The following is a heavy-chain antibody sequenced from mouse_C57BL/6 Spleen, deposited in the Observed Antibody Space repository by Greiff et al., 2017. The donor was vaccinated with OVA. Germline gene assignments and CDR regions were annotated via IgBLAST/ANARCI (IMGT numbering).Heavy chain of an antibody. D-gene: IGHD1-1*02. V-gene: IGHV5-4*01. CDR3: ARVGGWRLYWYFDV. J-gene: IGHJ1*03. CDR2: ISDGGSYT. CDR1: GFTFSSYA. Sequence: EVQVVESGGGLVKPGGSLKLSCAASGFTFSSYAMSWVRQTPEKRLEWVATISDGGSYTYYPDNVKGRFTISRDNAKNNLYLQMSHLKSEDTAMYYCARVGGWRLYWYFDVWGTGTTVTVSS.